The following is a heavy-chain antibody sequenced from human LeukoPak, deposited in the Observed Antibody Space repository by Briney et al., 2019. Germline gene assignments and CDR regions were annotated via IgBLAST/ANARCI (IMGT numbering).Heavy chain of an antibody. CDR2: IIPIFGTA. CDR3: ATSSTVTTDWFDP. D-gene: IGHD4-11*01. V-gene: IGHV1-69*05. CDR1: GGTFSSYA. J-gene: IGHJ5*02. Sequence: SVKVSFTASGGTFSSYAISWVRQAPGQGLEWMGGIIPIFGTANYAQKFQGRVTITTDESTSTAYMELSSLRSEDTAVYYCATSSTVTTDWFDPWGQGTLVTVSS.